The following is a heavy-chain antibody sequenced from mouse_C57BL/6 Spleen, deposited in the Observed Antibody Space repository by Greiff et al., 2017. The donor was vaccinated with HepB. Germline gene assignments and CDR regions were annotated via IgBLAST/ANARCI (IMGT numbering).Heavy chain of an antibody. J-gene: IGHJ1*03. D-gene: IGHD1-1*01. Sequence: QVHVKQPGAELVKPGASVKLSCKASGYTFTSYWMHWVKQRPGQGLEWIGMIHPNSGSTNYNEKFKSKATLTVDKSSSTAYMQLSSLTSEDSAVYYCARTPYYGSTYRDFDVWGTGTTVTVSS. CDR3: ARTPYYGSTYRDFDV. CDR2: IHPNSGST. CDR1: GYTFTSYW. V-gene: IGHV1-64*01.